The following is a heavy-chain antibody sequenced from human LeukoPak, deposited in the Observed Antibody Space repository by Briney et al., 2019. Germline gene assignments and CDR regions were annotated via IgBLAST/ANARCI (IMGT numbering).Heavy chain of an antibody. Sequence: GASVKVSCKASGYTFTTYAMNWVRQAPGQGLEWMGWINTNTGNPTYAQGFTGRFVFSLDTSVSMAYLQISSLKAEDTAVYYCAKEGQYSSSWYLGYWGQGTLVTVSS. CDR2: INTNTGNP. CDR3: AKEGQYSSSWYLGY. CDR1: GYTFTTYA. J-gene: IGHJ4*02. V-gene: IGHV7-4-1*04. D-gene: IGHD6-13*01.